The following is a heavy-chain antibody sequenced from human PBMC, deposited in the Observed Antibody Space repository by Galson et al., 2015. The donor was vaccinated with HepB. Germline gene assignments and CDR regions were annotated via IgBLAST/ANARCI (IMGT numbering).Heavy chain of an antibody. V-gene: IGHV3-30*03. J-gene: IGHJ3*02. D-gene: IGHD4-23*01. CDR1: GFTVTDNY. Sequence: SLRLSCAASGFTVTDNYMTWVRQAPGKGLEWVAVISYDGSNKYYADSVKGRFTISRDNSKNTLYLQMNSLRAEDTAVYYCTRLLGDYGGNSGLDNAFDIWGQGTMVTVSS. CDR2: ISYDGSNK. CDR3: TRLLGDYGGNSGLDNAFDI.